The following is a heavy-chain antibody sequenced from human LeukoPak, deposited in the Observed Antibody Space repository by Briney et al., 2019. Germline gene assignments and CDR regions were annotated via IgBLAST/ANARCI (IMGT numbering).Heavy chain of an antibody. CDR2: ISSSGRSI. CDR3: ARVRYCSGGSCYGNWYDP. J-gene: IGHJ5*02. CDR1: GFTFSSYS. Sequence: GGSLRLSCAASGFTFSSYSMNWVRQAPGKGLEWVSYISSSGRSINYADSVRGRFTISRDNGKNSLYLQMNSLRAEDTAVYYCARVRYCSGGSCYGNWYDPWGQGTLVTVSS. V-gene: IGHV3-48*04. D-gene: IGHD2-15*01.